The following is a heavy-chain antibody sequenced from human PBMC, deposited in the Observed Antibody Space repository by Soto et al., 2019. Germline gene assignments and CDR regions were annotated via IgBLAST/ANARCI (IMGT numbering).Heavy chain of an antibody. Sequence: ASVKVSCKASGYTFTSYGISWVRQAPGQGLEWMGWISAYNGNTNYAQKLQGRVTMTTDTSTSTAYMELRSLRSDDTAVYYFAREYSSGWYDSLYYYYGMDVWGQGTTVTVSS. V-gene: IGHV1-18*01. J-gene: IGHJ6*02. CDR2: ISAYNGNT. CDR3: AREYSSGWYDSLYYYYGMDV. CDR1: GYTFTSYG. D-gene: IGHD6-19*01.